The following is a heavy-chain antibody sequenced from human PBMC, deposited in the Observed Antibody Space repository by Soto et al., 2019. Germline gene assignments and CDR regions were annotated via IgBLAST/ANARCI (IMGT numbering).Heavy chain of an antibody. V-gene: IGHV4-59*01. CDR3: AREGREYCSGGSGHDAFDT. CDR2: IYYSGST. Sequence: PSETLSLTCTVSGGSISSYYWSWIRQPPGKGLEWIGYIYYSGSTNYNPSLKSRVTISVDTSKNQFSLKLSSVTAADTAVYYCAREGREYCSGGSGHDAFDTWGQGTIVTVSS. J-gene: IGHJ3*02. CDR1: GGSISSYY. D-gene: IGHD2-15*01.